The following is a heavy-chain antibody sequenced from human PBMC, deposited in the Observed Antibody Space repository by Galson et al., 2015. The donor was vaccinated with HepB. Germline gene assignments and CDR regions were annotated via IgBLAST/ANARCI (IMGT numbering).Heavy chain of an antibody. Sequence: SVKVSCKASGYTFNTYGISWVRQAPGQGLEWMGWITAYNAKTNYAQNLQGRVTMTRDTSTSTVYMELRSLRSDDSAVYYCARGRYSGSMTALHYWGQGTLVTVSS. J-gene: IGHJ4*02. D-gene: IGHD1-26*01. CDR2: ITAYNAKT. V-gene: IGHV1-18*01. CDR3: ARGRYSGSMTALHY. CDR1: GYTFNTYG.